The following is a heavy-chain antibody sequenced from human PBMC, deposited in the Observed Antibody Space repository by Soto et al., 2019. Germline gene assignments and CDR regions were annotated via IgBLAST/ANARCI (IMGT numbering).Heavy chain of an antibody. CDR3: ARVQGYYYYYYMDV. V-gene: IGHV4-34*01. CDR2: INHSGST. CDR1: GGSFSGYY. Sequence: SETLSLTCAVYGGSFSGYYWSWIRQPPGKGLEWIGEINHSGSTNYNPSLKSRVTISVDTSKNQFSLKLSSVTAADTAVYYCARVQGYYYYYYMDVWGKGTTVTVSS. J-gene: IGHJ6*03.